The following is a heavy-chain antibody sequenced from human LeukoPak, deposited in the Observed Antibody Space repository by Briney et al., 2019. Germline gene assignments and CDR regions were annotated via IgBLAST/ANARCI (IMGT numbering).Heavy chain of an antibody. CDR2: IIPIFGTA. D-gene: IGHD3-3*01. Sequence: VASVKVSCKASGGTFSSYAISWVRQAPGQGLEWMGGIIPIFGTANYAQKFQGRVTITADESTSTAYMELSSLRSEDTAVYYCARGRKGITIFGVVIKDYGMDVWGQGTTVTVSS. CDR1: GGTFSSYA. J-gene: IGHJ6*02. CDR3: ARGRKGITIFGVVIKDYGMDV. V-gene: IGHV1-69*13.